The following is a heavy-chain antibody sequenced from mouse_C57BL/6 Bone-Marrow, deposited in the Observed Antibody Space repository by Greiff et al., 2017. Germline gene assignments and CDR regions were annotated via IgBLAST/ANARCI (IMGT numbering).Heavy chain of an antibody. CDR2: IYPRGGST. CDR1: GYTFTTYW. V-gene: IGHV1-63*01. Sequence: VQLQQSGAELVRPGTSVKMSCKASGYTFTTYWIGLAKQRPGHGLEWLWDIYPRGGSTNYTEKFKGKAPLTADKSSSTAYMQFSSLTSGDSAIYYSARWGFTWYFAVWGTETTVTVSS. J-gene: IGHJ1*03. CDR3: ARWGFTWYFAV. D-gene: IGHD3-1*01.